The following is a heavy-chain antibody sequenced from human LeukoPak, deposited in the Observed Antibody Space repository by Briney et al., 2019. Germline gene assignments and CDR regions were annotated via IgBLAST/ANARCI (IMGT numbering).Heavy chain of an antibody. CDR1: GFTFRSYW. V-gene: IGHV3-7*01. D-gene: IGHD5-12*01. Sequence: PGGSLRLSCAASGFTFRSYWMSWVRQAPGKGREWVANINQGGSVKYYVDSVKGRFTISRDDAKNSLYVQMNSLRDEGTAVYYCARVGYSGWNLEYWGQGTLVTVSS. CDR2: INQGGSVK. CDR3: ARVGYSGWNLEY. J-gene: IGHJ4*02.